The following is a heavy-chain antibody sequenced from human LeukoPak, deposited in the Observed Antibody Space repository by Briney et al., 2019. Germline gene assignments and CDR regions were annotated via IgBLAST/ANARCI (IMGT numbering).Heavy chain of an antibody. CDR3: ARVEAYYYDSSGLDY. J-gene: IGHJ4*02. CDR1: GGTFSSYA. V-gene: IGHV1-69*13. CDR2: IIPIFGTA. Sequence: ASVMVSCKASGGTFSSYAISWVRQAPGQGLEWMGGIIPIFGTANYAQKFQGRVTITADESTSTAYVELSSLRSEDTAVYYCARVEAYYYDSSGLDYWGQGTLVTVSS. D-gene: IGHD3-22*01.